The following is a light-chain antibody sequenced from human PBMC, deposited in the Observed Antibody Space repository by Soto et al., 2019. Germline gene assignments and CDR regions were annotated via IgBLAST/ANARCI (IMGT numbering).Light chain of an antibody. Sequence: DIQMTQSPSSLSASVGDIVTITCRARQTIATFLNWYQQRPGQAPRLLIYAASNLDNGVPSTFSGSGSETVFTLTISSLQPEDFATYVCQQTHRTPVTFGQGTKLEIK. J-gene: IGKJ2*01. CDR3: QQTHRTPVT. CDR2: AAS. CDR1: QTIATF. V-gene: IGKV1-39*01.